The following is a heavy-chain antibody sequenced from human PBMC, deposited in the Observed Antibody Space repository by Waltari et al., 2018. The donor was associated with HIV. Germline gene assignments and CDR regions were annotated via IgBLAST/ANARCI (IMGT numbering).Heavy chain of an antibody. CDR3: ARNTYGSGSDLDYYGMDV. Sequence: EVQLVEIGGGLIQPGGSLRLACAASGFTVSRNYLSWVRRAPGKGLEWVSVIYSGGSTYYADSVKGRFTISRDNSKNTLYLQMNSLRAEDTAVYYCARNTYGSGSDLDYYGMDVWGQGTTVTVSS. V-gene: IGHV3-53*02. CDR2: IYSGGST. D-gene: IGHD3-10*01. J-gene: IGHJ6*02. CDR1: GFTVSRNY.